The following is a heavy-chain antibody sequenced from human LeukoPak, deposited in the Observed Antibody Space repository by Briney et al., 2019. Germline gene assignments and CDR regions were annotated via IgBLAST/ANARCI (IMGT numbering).Heavy chain of an antibody. V-gene: IGHV4-34*01. Sequence: SETLSLTCAVYGGSFSGYYWSWIRQPPGKGLEWIGEINHSGSTNYNPSLKSRVTISVDTSKNQFSLKLSSVTAADTAVYYCAREYSSSWYRYFDYWGQGTLVTVSS. CDR2: INHSGST. D-gene: IGHD6-13*01. J-gene: IGHJ4*02. CDR3: AREYSSSWYRYFDY. CDR1: GGSFSGYY.